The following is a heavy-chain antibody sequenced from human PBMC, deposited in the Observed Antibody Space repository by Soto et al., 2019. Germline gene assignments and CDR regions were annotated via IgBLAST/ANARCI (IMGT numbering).Heavy chain of an antibody. J-gene: IGHJ4*01. D-gene: IGHD3-3*01. V-gene: IGHV1-69*13. CDR2: ITPILATT. Sequence: ASVKVSCKASGGTFRNLAISWVRQAPGQGPEWMGGITPILATTHYAQTFQGRLSISADESTRTAFLELDSLRSEDTAVYYCATLAGNMEWVFFDTWGHGTLVTVSS. CDR1: GGTFRNLA. CDR3: ATLAGNMEWVFFDT.